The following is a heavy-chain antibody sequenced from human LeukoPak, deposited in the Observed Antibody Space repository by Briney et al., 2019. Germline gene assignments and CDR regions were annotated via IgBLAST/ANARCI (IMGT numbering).Heavy chain of an antibody. CDR1: GGSISSYY. Sequence: SETLSLTCTVSGGSISSYYWSWIRQPPGKGLEWIGYIYYSGSTNYNPSLKSRVTISVDTSKNQFSLKLRSVTAADTAVYYCARTYYYDSSGYFIFDYWGQGTLVTVSS. CDR3: ARTYYYDSSGYFIFDY. CDR2: IYYSGST. D-gene: IGHD3-22*01. J-gene: IGHJ4*02. V-gene: IGHV4-59*01.